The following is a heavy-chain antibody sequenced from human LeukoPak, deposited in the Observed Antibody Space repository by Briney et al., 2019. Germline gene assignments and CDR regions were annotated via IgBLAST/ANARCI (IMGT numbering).Heavy chain of an antibody. CDR3: ARDLTGESLGDFDY. V-gene: IGHV3-30-3*01. Sequence: GGSLRLSCAASGFTFSTHPMHWVRQAPGKGLEWVAVISYDGNIKYYTDSVKGRFTISRDNSKNTLYLQMNSLRAEDTAVYSCARDLTGESLGDFDYWGQGTLVTVSS. D-gene: IGHD3-10*01. CDR1: GFTFSTHP. CDR2: ISYDGNIK. J-gene: IGHJ4*02.